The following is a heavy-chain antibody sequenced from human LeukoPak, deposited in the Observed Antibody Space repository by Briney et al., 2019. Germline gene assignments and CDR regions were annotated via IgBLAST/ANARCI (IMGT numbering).Heavy chain of an antibody. Sequence: QAGRSLRVSCAASGFTFSSYGMHWVRQAPGKGLEWVAVIWYDGSNKYYADSVKGRFTISRDNSKNTLYLQMNSLRAEDTAVYYCARDPGAAAGDAWFDPWGQGTLATVSS. V-gene: IGHV3-33*01. D-gene: IGHD6-13*01. J-gene: IGHJ5*02. CDR1: GFTFSSYG. CDR3: ARDPGAAAGDAWFDP. CDR2: IWYDGSNK.